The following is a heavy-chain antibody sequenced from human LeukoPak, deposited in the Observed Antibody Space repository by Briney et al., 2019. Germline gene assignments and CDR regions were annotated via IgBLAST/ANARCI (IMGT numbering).Heavy chain of an antibody. CDR3: ARGIAVAGMYYFDY. J-gene: IGHJ4*02. CDR2: IYNSGST. V-gene: IGHV4-59*01. Sequence: SETLSLTCTVSGGSISSYYWSWIRQPPGKGLEWIGYIYNSGSTNYNPSLKSRVTISVDTSKNQFSLKLSSVTAADTAVYYCARGIAVAGMYYFDYWGQGTLVTVSS. CDR1: GGSISSYY. D-gene: IGHD6-19*01.